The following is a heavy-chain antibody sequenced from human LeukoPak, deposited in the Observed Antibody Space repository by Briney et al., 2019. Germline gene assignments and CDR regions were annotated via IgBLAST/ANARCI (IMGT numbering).Heavy chain of an antibody. V-gene: IGHV4-34*01. D-gene: IGHD3-3*01. CDR1: GGSFSGYY. Sequence: PSETLSLTCAVYGGSFSGYYWSWIRQPPGKGLEWIGEINHSGSTNYNPSLKSRVTISVDTSKNQFSLKLSSVTAADTAVYYCARVNYDFWSGYYTWDYWGQGTLVTVSS. CDR3: ARVNYDFWSGYYTWDY. J-gene: IGHJ4*02. CDR2: INHSGST.